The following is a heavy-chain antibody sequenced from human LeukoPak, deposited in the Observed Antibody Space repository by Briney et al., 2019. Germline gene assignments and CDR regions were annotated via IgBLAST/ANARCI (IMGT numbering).Heavy chain of an antibody. CDR1: GYTFTAYY. D-gene: IGHD3-22*01. CDR2: INPDNGGT. CDR3: ARAGMIVQPSAQNDY. Sequence: ASVKVSCKASGYTFTAYYIHWVRQAPGQGLEWMAWINPDNGGTYYPQKFQGRVTMTRDTSISTVYMELSSLTSDDTAVYYCARAGMIVQPSAQNDYWGQGTLVTVSS. V-gene: IGHV1-2*02. J-gene: IGHJ4*02.